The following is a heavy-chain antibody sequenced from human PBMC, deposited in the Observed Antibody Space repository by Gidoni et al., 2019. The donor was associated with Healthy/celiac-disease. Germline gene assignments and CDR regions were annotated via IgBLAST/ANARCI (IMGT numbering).Heavy chain of an antibody. D-gene: IGHD6-13*01. CDR3: ARHHRYSSRSQQLEGFCYGMDV. Sequence: QLQLQESGPGLVKPSETLSLTCTVSGGSISSSSYYWGWIRQPPGKGLEWIGSIYYSGSTYYNPSLKSRVTISVDTSKNQFSLKLSSVTAADTAVYYCARHHRYSSRSQQLEGFCYGMDVWGQGTTVTVSS. CDR2: IYYSGST. V-gene: IGHV4-39*01. CDR1: GGSISSSSYY. J-gene: IGHJ6*02.